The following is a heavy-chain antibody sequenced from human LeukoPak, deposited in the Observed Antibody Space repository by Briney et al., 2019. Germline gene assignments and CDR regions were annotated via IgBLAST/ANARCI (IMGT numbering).Heavy chain of an antibody. Sequence: SGGSLRLSCAASGFTFSSYGMHWVRQAPGKGLEWVAVISYDGSNKYYADSVKGRFTISRDNSKNTLYLQMNSLRAEDTAVYYCARDQGYYDSSGYLFDYWGQGTLVTVSS. D-gene: IGHD3-22*01. CDR2: ISYDGSNK. CDR1: GFTFSSYG. J-gene: IGHJ4*02. V-gene: IGHV3-30*03. CDR3: ARDQGYYDSSGYLFDY.